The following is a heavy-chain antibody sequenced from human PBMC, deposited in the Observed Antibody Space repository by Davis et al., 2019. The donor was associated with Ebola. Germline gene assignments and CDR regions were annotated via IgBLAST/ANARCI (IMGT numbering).Heavy chain of an antibody. D-gene: IGHD2-2*01. V-gene: IGHV3-48*02. CDR1: GFTFSSYS. J-gene: IGHJ4*02. CDR3: ARLVGEYYFDY. Sequence: GGSLRLSCEASGFTFSSYSMNWVRQAPGKGLEWLSYISSSSRTIYYADSVKGRFTISRDNAKNSVYLQMNSLRDEDTAVYYCARLVGEYYFDYWGQGTLVTVSS. CDR2: ISSSSRTI.